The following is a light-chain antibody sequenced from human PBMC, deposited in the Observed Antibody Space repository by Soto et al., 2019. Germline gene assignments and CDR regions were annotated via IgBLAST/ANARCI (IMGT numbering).Light chain of an antibody. CDR3: QQYNNWPLALVT. CDR2: GAS. V-gene: IGKV3-15*01. J-gene: IGKJ1*01. CDR1: QSVSSN. Sequence: EIVMTQSPATLSVSPGERATLSCRASQSVSSNLAWYQQKPGQAPRLLIYGASTRATGIPARFSGSGSGTEFTLTISSLQSEDFAVYYCQQYNNWPLALVTFGQGTKVEIK.